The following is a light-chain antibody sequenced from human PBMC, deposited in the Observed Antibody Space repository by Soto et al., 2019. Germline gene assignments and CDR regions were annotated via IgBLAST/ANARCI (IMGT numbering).Light chain of an antibody. Sequence: QSALTQPASVSGSPGQTITISCTGTSRDVGGYKYVSWYQQHPGKAPKLMIYEVTNRPSGVSNRFSGSKSANTAFLTISGLQADDEADYYCSSYTSSSTLLFGGGTKLTVL. CDR3: SSYTSSSTLL. CDR2: EVT. J-gene: IGLJ3*02. CDR1: SRDVGGYKY. V-gene: IGLV2-14*01.